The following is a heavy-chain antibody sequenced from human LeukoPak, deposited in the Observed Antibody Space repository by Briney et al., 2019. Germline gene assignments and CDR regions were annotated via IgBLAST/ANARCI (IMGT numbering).Heavy chain of an antibody. J-gene: IGHJ4*02. CDR3: ARLGLYCSSTSCYGYGWDYFDY. CDR1: GVSISSSSYY. Sequence: PSETLSLTCTVSGVSISSSSYYWGWIRQPPGKGLEWIGSIYYSGSTYYNPSLKSRVTISVDTSKNQFSLKLSSVTAADTAVYYCARLGLYCSSTSCYGYGWDYFDYWGQGTLVTVSS. CDR2: IYYSGST. V-gene: IGHV4-39*01. D-gene: IGHD2-2*01.